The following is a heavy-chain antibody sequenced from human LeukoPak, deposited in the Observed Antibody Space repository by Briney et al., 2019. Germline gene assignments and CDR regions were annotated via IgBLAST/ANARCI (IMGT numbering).Heavy chain of an antibody. CDR1: GFTFSTYS. V-gene: IGHV3-21*01. J-gene: IGHJ3*02. CDR3: ARDFQEGGDYHAFDS. Sequence: GGSLRLSCAASGFTFSTYSMNWVRQARGKGLEWVSSIISSIGYIYYADSVNGRSTISRDNAKNSLYLQMNSLRAEDTAVYYCARDFQEGGDYHAFDSWGHGIMVSVSS. CDR2: IISSIGYI. D-gene: IGHD4-17*01.